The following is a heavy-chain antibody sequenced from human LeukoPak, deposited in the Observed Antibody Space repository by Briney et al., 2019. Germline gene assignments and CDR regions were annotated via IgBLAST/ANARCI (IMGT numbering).Heavy chain of an antibody. D-gene: IGHD2-15*01. CDR1: GFSFNNYA. Sequence: PGGSLRLSCAALGFSFNNYAMSWVRQAPGKGLEWVSAIRGSGGSASYADSVQGRFAISRDNSENTLYLQMSSLRAEDTAVYYCAKDRECSGGACYRYFDYWGQGTLVTISS. J-gene: IGHJ4*02. CDR3: AKDRECSGGACYRYFDY. V-gene: IGHV3-23*01. CDR2: IRGSGGSA.